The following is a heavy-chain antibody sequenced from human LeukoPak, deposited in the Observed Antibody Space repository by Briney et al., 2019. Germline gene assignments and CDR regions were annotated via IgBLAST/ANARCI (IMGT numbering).Heavy chain of an antibody. CDR2: ISDSGGST. Sequence: GGSLRLSCAASGFTFSSYAMSWIRQAPGKGLEWVSAISDSGGSTYYADSVKGRFTISRDNSKNTLYLQMNSLRAEDTAVYYCAKDGATIFGVVIIRGYYYGMDVWGQGTTVTVSS. CDR1: GFTFSSYA. V-gene: IGHV3-23*01. J-gene: IGHJ6*02. CDR3: AKDGATIFGVVIIRGYYYGMDV. D-gene: IGHD3-3*01.